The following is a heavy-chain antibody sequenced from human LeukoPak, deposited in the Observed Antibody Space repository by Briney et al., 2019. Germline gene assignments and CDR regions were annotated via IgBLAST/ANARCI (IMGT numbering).Heavy chain of an antibody. D-gene: IGHD3-10*01. J-gene: IGHJ4*02. CDR2: IIPIFGTA. V-gene: IGHV1-69*13. CDR3: ARVGGGNIRRGELLLMRCYFDY. CDR1: GGTFSSYA. Sequence: SVKVSCKASGGTFSSYAISWVRQAPGQGLEWMGGIIPIFGTANYAQKFQGRVTITADESTSTAYMELSSLRSEDTAMYYCARVGGGNIRRGELLLMRCYFDYWGQGTLVTVSP.